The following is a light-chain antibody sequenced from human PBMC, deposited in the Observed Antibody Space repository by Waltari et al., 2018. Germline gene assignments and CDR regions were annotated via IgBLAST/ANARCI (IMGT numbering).Light chain of an antibody. CDR2: GAS. V-gene: IGKV3-20*01. J-gene: IGKJ1*01. CDR1: QNIFRT. Sequence: IVLTQSPGTLSLSPGERATLSCRASQNIFRTLAWYQQKPGQAPRLLIYGASSRATGSPDRFSGSGSGTDFSLTISGLDPEDFAVYYCQHYVRLPVTFGQGTKVEMK. CDR3: QHYVRLPVT.